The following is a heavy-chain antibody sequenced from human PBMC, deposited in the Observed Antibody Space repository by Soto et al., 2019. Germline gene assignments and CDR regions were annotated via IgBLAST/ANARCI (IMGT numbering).Heavy chain of an antibody. Sequence: PGGSLRLSCAASGFTFSSYWMSWVRQAPGKGLEWVANIKQDGSEKYYVDSVKGRFTISRDNAKNSLYLQMNSLRAEDTAVYYCARRYDILTGYYQSGYYMDVWGKGTTVTVSS. CDR2: IKQDGSEK. CDR3: ARRYDILTGYYQSGYYMDV. V-gene: IGHV3-7*01. D-gene: IGHD3-9*01. CDR1: GFTFSSYW. J-gene: IGHJ6*03.